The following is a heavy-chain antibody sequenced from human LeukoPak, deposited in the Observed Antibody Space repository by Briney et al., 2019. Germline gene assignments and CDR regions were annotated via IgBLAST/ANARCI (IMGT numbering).Heavy chain of an antibody. V-gene: IGHV4-38-2*02. Sequence: SETLSLTCTVSGYSISSGYYWGWMRQPPGKGLGWIGSIYHSGSTYYNPSLKSRVTISVDTSKNQFSLKLSSVTAADTAVYYCARRQQWLSNYFDYWGQGTLVTVSS. J-gene: IGHJ4*02. CDR3: ARRQQWLSNYFDY. CDR1: GYSISSGYY. CDR2: IYHSGST. D-gene: IGHD6-19*01.